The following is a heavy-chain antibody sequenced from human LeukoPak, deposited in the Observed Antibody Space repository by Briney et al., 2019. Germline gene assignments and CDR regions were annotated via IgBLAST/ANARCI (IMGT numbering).Heavy chain of an antibody. CDR3: SRGTSAGGPISPFDF. V-gene: IGHV3-74*01. D-gene: IGHD6-13*01. Sequence: GGSLRLSCVASGFTFSKNWMHWVRQAPGKGLVWVSRIQGDGSNTNYADSVKDRFSISRDNAKNTVYLQMTSLWAEDTGIYYCSRGTSAGGPISPFDFWGQGTVVTVSS. CDR2: IQGDGSNT. CDR1: GFTFSKNW. J-gene: IGHJ4*02.